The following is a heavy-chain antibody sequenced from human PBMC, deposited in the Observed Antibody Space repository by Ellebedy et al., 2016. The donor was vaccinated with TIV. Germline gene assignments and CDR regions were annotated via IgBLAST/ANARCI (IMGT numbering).Heavy chain of an antibody. Sequence: MPSETLSLTCTVSGGSMSSYYWSWIRQPPGKGLEWIGYIYSSGRTDYKHSLKSRMAISVDTSRNQISLKLSSVTAADTAVYYCSAAYGRVTPAYWGQGTLVTVSS. CDR3: SAAYGRVTPAY. CDR2: IYSSGRT. V-gene: IGHV4-59*01. CDR1: GGSMSSYY. J-gene: IGHJ4*02. D-gene: IGHD4-17*01.